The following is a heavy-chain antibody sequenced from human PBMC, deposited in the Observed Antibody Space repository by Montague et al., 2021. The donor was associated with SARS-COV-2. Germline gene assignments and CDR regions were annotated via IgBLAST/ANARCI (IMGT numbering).Heavy chain of an antibody. V-gene: IGHV3-23*01. Sequence: SLRLSCAASGFTLSTYVMTWVRQAPGKGLEWVSGVSGTGATTYYADSVRGWFTMSRDTSKSTLYLQLNSLTVDDTGLYFCARAGYMSSWFASWGQGTLVTVSP. D-gene: IGHD3-16*02. CDR1: GFTLSTYV. J-gene: IGHJ5*01. CDR2: VSGTGATT. CDR3: ARAGYMSSWFAS.